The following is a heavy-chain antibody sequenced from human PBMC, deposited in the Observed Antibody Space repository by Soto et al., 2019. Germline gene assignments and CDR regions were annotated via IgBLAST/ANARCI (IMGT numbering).Heavy chain of an antibody. V-gene: IGHV1-69*13. J-gene: IGHJ6*02. CDR1: GGPFSSYA. Sequence: SVKGSFKASGGPFSSYAISWVRQAPGQGLEWAGGIIPIFGTANYAQKFQGRVTITADESTSTAYMELSSLRSEDTAVYYCARAPYYYGSGSYPAYYYYGMDVWGQGTTVTVSS. CDR3: ARAPYYYGSGSYPAYYYYGMDV. CDR2: IIPIFGTA. D-gene: IGHD3-10*01.